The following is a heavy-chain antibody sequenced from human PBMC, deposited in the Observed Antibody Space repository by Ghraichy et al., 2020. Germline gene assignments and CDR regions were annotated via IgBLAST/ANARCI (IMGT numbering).Heavy chain of an antibody. Sequence: GSLNISCAASGFRFSSHWMSWVRQAPGKGLEWVGNIKYDGSEKYYMDTVKGRFTISRDNVKNSVYLQMNSLRAEDTAVYYCARIERVWSLDYWGQGALVTVSS. D-gene: IGHD2-8*02. CDR1: GFRFSSHW. CDR3: ARIERVWSLDY. J-gene: IGHJ4*02. V-gene: IGHV3-7*01. CDR2: IKYDGSEK.